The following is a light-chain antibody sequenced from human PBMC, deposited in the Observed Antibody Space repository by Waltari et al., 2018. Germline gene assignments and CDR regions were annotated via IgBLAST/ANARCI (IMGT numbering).Light chain of an antibody. CDR3: QQYYDVPFA. Sequence: VMTQYPESLAVSLGERAPINCKSSQSVLYSSNNKNYLAWYQQKPGQPPKLLIYWASTRESGVPDRFSGSGSGTDFTLTISSLQAEDVAVYYCQQYYDVPFAFGPGTKVNIK. V-gene: IGKV4-1*01. J-gene: IGKJ3*01. CDR1: QSVLYSSNNKNY. CDR2: WAS.